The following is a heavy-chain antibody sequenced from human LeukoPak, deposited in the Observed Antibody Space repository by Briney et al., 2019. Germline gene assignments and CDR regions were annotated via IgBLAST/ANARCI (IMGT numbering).Heavy chain of an antibody. CDR2: IDYSGSP. J-gene: IGHJ4*02. V-gene: IGHV4-39*07. CDR3: AREGIAVAGSFDY. CDR1: GGSVSNSNYC. D-gene: IGHD6-19*01. Sequence: SETLSLTCTVSGGSVSNSNYCWGWIRQPPGKQLEWIGSIDYSGSPLYNPSLKSRVTISVDTSKNQFSLKLSSVTAADTAVYYCAREGIAVAGSFDYWGQGTLVTVSS.